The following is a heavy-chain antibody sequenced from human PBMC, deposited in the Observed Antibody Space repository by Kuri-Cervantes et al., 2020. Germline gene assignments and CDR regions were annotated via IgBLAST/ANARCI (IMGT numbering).Heavy chain of an antibody. CDR3: ARDGGSGGKFDP. CDR1: GYTFTNYG. D-gene: IGHD3-10*01. J-gene: IGHJ5*02. Sequence: ASVKVSCKASGYTFTNYGISWVRQAPGQGPEWMGWISTYNGNTNYAQKLQGRVTMTTDTSTTTAYMELRSLRSDDTAVYYCARDGGSGGKFDPWGQGTLVTVSS. CDR2: ISTYNGNT. V-gene: IGHV1-18*01.